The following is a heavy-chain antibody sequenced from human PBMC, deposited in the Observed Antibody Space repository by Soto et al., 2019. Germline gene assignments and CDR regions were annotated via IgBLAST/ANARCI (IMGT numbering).Heavy chain of an antibody. D-gene: IGHD4-17*01. CDR3: ARDKGGDYYGDYEPYYFDY. V-gene: IGHV3-7*01. Sequence: GGSLRLSCAASGFTFSSYWMSWVRQAPGRGLEWVANIKQDGSEKYYVDSVKGRFTISRDNAKNSLYLQMNSLRAEDTAVYYCARDKGGDYYGDYEPYYFDYWGQGTLVTVSS. CDR2: IKQDGSEK. J-gene: IGHJ4*02. CDR1: GFTFSSYW.